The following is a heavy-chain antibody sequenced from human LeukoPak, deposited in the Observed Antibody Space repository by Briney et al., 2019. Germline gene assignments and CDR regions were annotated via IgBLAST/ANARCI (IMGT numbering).Heavy chain of an antibody. CDR3: ARGAKWAYYFDY. V-gene: IGHV3-74*01. D-gene: IGHD1-26*01. J-gene: IGHJ4*02. CDR2: INGDESST. Sequence: PGGSLRLSCAASAFTFNTYWMHWVRQVPGRGLEWVSRINGDESSTNYADSVKGRFTISRDNAKDTLYLQMNSLTAEDTAVYYCARGAKWAYYFDYWGQGTLVTVSS. CDR1: AFTFNTYW.